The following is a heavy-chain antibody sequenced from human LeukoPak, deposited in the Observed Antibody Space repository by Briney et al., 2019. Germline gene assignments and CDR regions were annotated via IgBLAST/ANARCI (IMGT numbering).Heavy chain of an antibody. D-gene: IGHD2-2*02. CDR2: IIPILGIA. CDR1: GGTFSSYT. CDR3: ARDSMGQYQLLYSSS. Sequence: SVKVSCKASGGTFSSYTISWVRQAPGQGLEWMGRIIPILGIANYAQKFRGRVTITADKSTSTAYMELSGLRSEDTAVYYCARDSMGQYQLLYSSSWGQGTLVTVSS. V-gene: IGHV1-69*04. J-gene: IGHJ5*02.